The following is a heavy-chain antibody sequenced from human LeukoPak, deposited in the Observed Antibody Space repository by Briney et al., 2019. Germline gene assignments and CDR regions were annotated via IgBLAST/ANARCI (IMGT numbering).Heavy chain of an antibody. D-gene: IGHD3-10*01. CDR1: GGSISSYY. J-gene: IGHJ4*02. CDR3: ARGRGDNRRSENY. Sequence: SETLSLTCTVSGGSISSYYWSWIRQPPGKGLEWIGEINHSGSTNYNPSLKSRVTISVDTSKNQFSLKLSSVTAADTAVYYCARGRGDNRRSENYWGQGTLVTVSS. V-gene: IGHV4-34*01. CDR2: INHSGST.